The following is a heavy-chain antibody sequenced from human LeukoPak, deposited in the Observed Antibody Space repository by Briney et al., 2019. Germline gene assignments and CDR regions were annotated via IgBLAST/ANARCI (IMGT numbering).Heavy chain of an antibody. V-gene: IGHV1-2*06. CDR2: INANSGGT. CDR1: GYTFADYF. J-gene: IGHJ4*02. Sequence: GASVKVSCKTSGYTFADYFIQWVRQAPGQGLEWMGRINANSGGTEYEQKFQGRVTMNRDTSISTAYVEVNWLISDDTAIYYCARDVSSTPNWEFDYWGQGTLVTVSS. D-gene: IGHD1-26*01. CDR3: ARDVSSTPNWEFDY.